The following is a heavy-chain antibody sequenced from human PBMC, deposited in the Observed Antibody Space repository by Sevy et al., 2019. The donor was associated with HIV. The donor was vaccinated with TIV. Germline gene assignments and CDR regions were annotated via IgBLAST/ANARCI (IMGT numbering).Heavy chain of an antibody. D-gene: IGHD3-3*01. CDR2: VYPGDSDT. V-gene: IGHV5-51*01. J-gene: IGHJ4*02. Sequence: GESLKISCKGSGYSFTSYWIGWVRQMPGKGLEWMGIVYPGDSDTRNSRSFQGQVTISADKSINTAYLQWSSLKASDTAMYYCAREGDFWSGYYYFEYWGQGTQVTVSS. CDR1: GYSFTSYW. CDR3: AREGDFWSGYYYFEY.